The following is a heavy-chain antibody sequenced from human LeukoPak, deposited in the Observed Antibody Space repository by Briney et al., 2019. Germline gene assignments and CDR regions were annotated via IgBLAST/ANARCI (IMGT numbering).Heavy chain of an antibody. CDR3: AKRRYDTSSLDWFDP. CDR1: GFTFSSYG. CDR2: ISGTGANT. D-gene: IGHD6-13*01. J-gene: IGHJ5*02. V-gene: IGHV3-23*01. Sequence: GGSLRLSCAASGFTFSSYGMSWVRQAPGKGLEWVSTISGTGANTYYADSVKGRFTISRDNSKRTLYLQMNSLGVEDAAVYYCAKRRYDTSSLDWFDPWGQGTLVTVSS.